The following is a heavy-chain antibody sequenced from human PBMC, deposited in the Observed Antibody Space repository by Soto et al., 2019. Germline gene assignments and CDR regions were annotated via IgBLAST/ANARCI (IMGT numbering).Heavy chain of an antibody. CDR3: ARRRYCGYDCYHKHYYGIDV. Sequence: QVQLVQSGAELKKTGSSVKVSCRASGDTFSSYAVNWVRQAPGRGLEWMGRIITVLGTTDYAQNFKGRLTLAAEKSKKTVYMELSSLRSEDTAVYYCARRRYCGYDCYHKHYYGIDVWGQGTTVTVAS. J-gene: IGHJ6*02. D-gene: IGHD2-21*01. CDR1: GDTFSSYA. V-gene: IGHV1-69*08. CDR2: IITVLGTT.